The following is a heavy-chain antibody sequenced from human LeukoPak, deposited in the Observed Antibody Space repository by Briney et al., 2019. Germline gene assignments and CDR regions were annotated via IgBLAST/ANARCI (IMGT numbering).Heavy chain of an antibody. CDR3: ARAPGYAGDSSELDS. CDR1: GFSFSSHD. D-gene: IGHD6-19*01. V-gene: IGHV3-30*03. J-gene: IGHJ4*02. CDR2: ISFDGSNK. Sequence: GGSLRLSCAASGFSFSSHDMHWVRQAPGKGLEWVSSISFDGSNKYYEASVKGRLTISRDNSKNTLYLQMNSLRAEDTAVYYCARAPGYAGDSSELDSWGQGTLVTVSS.